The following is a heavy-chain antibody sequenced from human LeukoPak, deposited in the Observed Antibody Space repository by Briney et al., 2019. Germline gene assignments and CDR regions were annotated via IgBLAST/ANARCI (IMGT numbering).Heavy chain of an antibody. CDR2: INPNSGGT. D-gene: IGHD6-13*01. V-gene: IGHV1-2*02. Sequence: ASVKVSCKASGYTFTTYGLSWVRQAPGQGLEWLGWINPNSGGTNYAQKFQGRVTMTRDTSISTAYMELSRLRSDDTAVYYCARMVPDYYYYYYMDVWGKGTTVTVSS. J-gene: IGHJ6*03. CDR1: GYTFTTYG. CDR3: ARMVPDYYYYYYMDV.